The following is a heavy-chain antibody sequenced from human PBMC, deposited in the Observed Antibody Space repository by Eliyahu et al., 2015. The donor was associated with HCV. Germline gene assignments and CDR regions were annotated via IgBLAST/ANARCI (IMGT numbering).Heavy chain of an antibody. CDR2: IDPKSGGT. D-gene: IGHD3-16*01. Sequence: QVQLVQSGAEVKKPGAXLXVXCRASGYTFTGDLIHWVRQAPGQGLEWMGWIDPKSGGTDYAQKSQGRVTMTTDTSINTAYLELSRLTSDDTAVYYCTRKNGQLATYDYWGQGTLVTVSS. V-gene: IGHV1-2*02. J-gene: IGHJ1*01. CDR3: TRKNGQLATYDY. CDR1: GYTFTGDL.